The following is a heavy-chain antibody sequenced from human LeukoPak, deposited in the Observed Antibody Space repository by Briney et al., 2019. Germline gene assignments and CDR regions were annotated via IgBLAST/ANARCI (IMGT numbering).Heavy chain of an antibody. V-gene: IGHV3-23*01. CDR2: ISADGAST. D-gene: IGHD3-3*01. CDR3: AKYGEATAFFGDY. Sequence: GGSLRLSCEASGFAFTNYAVGWVRQAPGKGLEWVSGISADGASTFYAPSVKGRFSISRDTFKSTVFLQMNSLRFDDTAVYYCAKYGEATAFFGDYWGQGTLVTVAS. CDR1: GFAFTNYA. J-gene: IGHJ4*02.